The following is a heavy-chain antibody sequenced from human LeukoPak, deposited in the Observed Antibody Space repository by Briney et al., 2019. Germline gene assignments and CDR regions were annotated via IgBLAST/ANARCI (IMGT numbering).Heavy chain of an antibody. CDR1: GFTFSSYA. V-gene: IGHV3-23*01. CDR3: ARVSFGYYYGSGSRGYFQH. D-gene: IGHD3-10*01. CDR2: ISDSGGST. J-gene: IGHJ1*01. Sequence: GGSLRLSCAASGFTFSSYAMSWVRQAPGKGLEWVLGISDSGGSTYYADSVKGRFTISRDNSKNTLYLRMNSLRAEDTALYYCARVSFGYYYGSGSRGYFQHWGQGTLVTVSS.